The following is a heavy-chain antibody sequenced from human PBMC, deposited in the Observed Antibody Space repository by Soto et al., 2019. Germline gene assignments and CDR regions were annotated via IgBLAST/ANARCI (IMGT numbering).Heavy chain of an antibody. CDR1: GGTFSSYA. J-gene: IGHJ6*02. Sequence: QVQLVQSGAEVKKPGSSVKVSCKASGGTFSSYAISWVRQAPGQGLEWMGGIIPIFGTANYAQKVQGRVTITADESTSTAYMELSSLRSEDTAVYYCARARVRVATISYYYYGMDVWGQGTTVTVSS. CDR3: ARARVRVATISYYYYGMDV. V-gene: IGHV1-69*01. D-gene: IGHD5-12*01. CDR2: IIPIFGTA.